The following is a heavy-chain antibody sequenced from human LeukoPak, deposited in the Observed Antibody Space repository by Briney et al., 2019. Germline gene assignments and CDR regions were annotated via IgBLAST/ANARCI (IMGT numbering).Heavy chain of an antibody. D-gene: IGHD3-3*01. V-gene: IGHV3-30*02. J-gene: IGHJ4*02. Sequence: GGSLRLSCAASGFTFNGYWMSWVRQAPGKGLEWVAFIRFDGSNKYYAESVKGRFTISRDNSKNTMYLQMNSLRTEDTAVYYCAKDFTTRGYFDSWGQGTLVTVSS. CDR3: AKDFTTRGYFDS. CDR1: GFTFNGYW. CDR2: IRFDGSNK.